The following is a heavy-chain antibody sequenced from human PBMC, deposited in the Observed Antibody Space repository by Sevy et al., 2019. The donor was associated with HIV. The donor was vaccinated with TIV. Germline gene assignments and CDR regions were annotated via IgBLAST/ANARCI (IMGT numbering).Heavy chain of an antibody. CDR1: GYTFTSYR. V-gene: IGHV1-18*01. D-gene: IGHD2-15*01. CDR2: ISPHNGDT. J-gene: IGHJ4*02. Sequence: ASVKVSCKVSGYTFTSYRITWVRQAPGQGLEWMGWISPHNGDTDYAQKFRGRVTMITDTSTPTAYMELRSLRSDDTAVYYCARAYCRDGGCYSLAFWGQGTLVTVSS. CDR3: ARAYCRDGGCYSLAF.